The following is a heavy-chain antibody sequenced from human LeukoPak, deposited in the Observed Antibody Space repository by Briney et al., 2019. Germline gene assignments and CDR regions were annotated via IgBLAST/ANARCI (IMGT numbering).Heavy chain of an antibody. J-gene: IGHJ3*02. Sequence: SGGSLRLSCAASGFTFSSYGMHWVRQAPDKGLEWVAVIWYDGSNKYYADSAKGRFTISRDNSKNTLYLQMNSLRAEDTAVYYCARSLVVVPAIDAFDIWGQGTMVTVSS. CDR2: IWYDGSNK. CDR1: GFTFSSYG. D-gene: IGHD2-2*01. V-gene: IGHV3-33*01. CDR3: ARSLVVVPAIDAFDI.